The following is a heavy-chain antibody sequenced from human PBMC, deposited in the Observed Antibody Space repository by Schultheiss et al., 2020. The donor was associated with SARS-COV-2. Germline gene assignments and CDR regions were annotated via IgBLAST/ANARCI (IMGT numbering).Heavy chain of an antibody. J-gene: IGHJ1*01. V-gene: IGHV4-31*03. CDR1: GGSISSSSYY. Sequence: SETLSLTCTVSGGSISSSSYYWTWIRQHPGKGLEWIGYIYYSGSTYYNPSLKSRVTISVDTSKNQFSLKMSSVTAADTAVYYCASSPSSGYYRLYFQHWGQGTLVTVSS. D-gene: IGHD3-22*01. CDR2: IYYSGST. CDR3: ASSPSSGYYRLYFQH.